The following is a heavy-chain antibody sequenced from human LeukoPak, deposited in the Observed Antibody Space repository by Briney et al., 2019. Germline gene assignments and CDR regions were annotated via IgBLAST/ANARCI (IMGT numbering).Heavy chain of an antibody. CDR2: IFYSGGT. J-gene: IGHJ4*02. Sequence: SEPLSLPCTVSGGSLNTPNYYWGWIRQTPGQGLEWIGNIFYSGGTYYSPSLASRVTISLDTSKNQFSLKLSSVTAADTAVYYCARDVLAAPGTFDYWGQGALVTVSS. CDR1: GGSLNTPNYY. CDR3: ARDVLAAPGTFDY. V-gene: IGHV4-39*07. D-gene: IGHD6-13*01.